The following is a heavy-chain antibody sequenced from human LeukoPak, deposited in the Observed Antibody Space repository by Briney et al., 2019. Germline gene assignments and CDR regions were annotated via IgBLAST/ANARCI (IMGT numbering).Heavy chain of an antibody. V-gene: IGHV4-34*01. D-gene: IGHD3-10*01. J-gene: IGHJ6*04. CDR1: GGSFSGYY. Sequence: SETLSLTCAVYGGSFSGYYWSWIRQPPGKGLEWIGEISHSGSTNYNPSLKSRVTISVDTSKNQFSLELSSVTAADTAVYYCARGAYYYGSGSSVSSGMDVWGKGTTVAVSS. CDR2: ISHSGST. CDR3: ARGAYYYGSGSSVSSGMDV.